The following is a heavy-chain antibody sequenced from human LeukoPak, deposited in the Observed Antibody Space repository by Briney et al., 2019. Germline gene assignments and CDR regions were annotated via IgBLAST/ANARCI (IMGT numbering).Heavy chain of an antibody. CDR1: GGSISSSSYY. Sequence: SETLSLTCTVSGGSISSSSYYWGWIRQPPGKGLEWIGSIYYSGSTYYNPSLKSRVTISVDTSKNQFSLKLSSVTAADTAVYYCAREATVTTFWENWFDPWGQGTLVTVSS. V-gene: IGHV4-39*07. D-gene: IGHD4-17*01. J-gene: IGHJ5*02. CDR2: IYYSGST. CDR3: AREATVTTFWENWFDP.